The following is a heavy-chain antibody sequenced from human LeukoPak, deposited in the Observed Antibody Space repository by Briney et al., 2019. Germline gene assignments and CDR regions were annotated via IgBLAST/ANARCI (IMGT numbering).Heavy chain of an antibody. J-gene: IGHJ4*02. Sequence: ASVKVSCKASGYTFTGYYMHWVRQAPGQGLEWMGRINPSSGGTNSAQKFQGRVTMTRDTSINTAYMELNRLRSDDTAVYYCARAIAAAGDFWGQGTLVTVSS. CDR3: ARAIAAAGDF. V-gene: IGHV1-2*06. D-gene: IGHD6-13*01. CDR2: INPSSGGT. CDR1: GYTFTGYY.